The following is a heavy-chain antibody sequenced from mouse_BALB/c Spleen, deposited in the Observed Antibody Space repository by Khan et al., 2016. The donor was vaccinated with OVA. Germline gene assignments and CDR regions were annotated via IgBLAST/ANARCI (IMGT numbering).Heavy chain of an antibody. V-gene: IGHV1-69*02. J-gene: IGHJ3*01. Sequence: QVQLQQPGTELVRPGASVKLSCKASGYTFTNYWINWVKQRPGKGLEWIGNIYPSDSYTNYNQKFKDKATLTVDKSSSTASMQLNSQTSEDSAVCYCTREGCDGSSFAYWGQGTLVTVSA. D-gene: IGHD2-3*01. CDR2: IYPSDSYT. CDR3: TREGCDGSSFAY. CDR1: GYTFTNYW.